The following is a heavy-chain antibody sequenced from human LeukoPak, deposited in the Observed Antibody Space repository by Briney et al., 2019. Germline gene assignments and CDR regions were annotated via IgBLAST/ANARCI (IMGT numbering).Heavy chain of an antibody. Sequence: GASVKVSCKASGYTLTGYYMHWVRQAPGQGLEWMGWINPNSGGTNYAQKFQGRVTMTRDTSISTAYMELSRLRSDDTAVYYYARGILTGYYPADYWGQGTLVTVSS. CDR3: ARGILTGYYPADY. V-gene: IGHV1-2*02. D-gene: IGHD3-9*01. CDR1: GYTLTGYY. J-gene: IGHJ4*02. CDR2: INPNSGGT.